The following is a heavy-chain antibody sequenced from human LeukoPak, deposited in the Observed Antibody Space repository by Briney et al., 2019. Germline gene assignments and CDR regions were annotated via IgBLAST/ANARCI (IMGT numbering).Heavy chain of an antibody. CDR1: GFTFSSYW. CDR2: INHSGST. Sequence: GSLRLSCAASGFTFSSYWMSWIRQPPGKGLEWIGEINHSGSTNYNPSLKSRVTISVDTSKNQFSLKLSSVTAAGTAVYYCARVRVVVVPAAINPDYYYYYGMDVWGQGTTVTVSS. V-gene: IGHV4-34*01. CDR3: ARVRVVVVPAAINPDYYYYYGMDV. D-gene: IGHD2-2*02. J-gene: IGHJ6*02.